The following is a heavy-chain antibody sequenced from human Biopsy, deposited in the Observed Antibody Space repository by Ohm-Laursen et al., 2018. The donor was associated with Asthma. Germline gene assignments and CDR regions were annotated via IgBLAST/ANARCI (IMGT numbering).Heavy chain of an antibody. J-gene: IGHJ4*02. D-gene: IGHD5-12*01. V-gene: IGHV3-30*18. Sequence: SLRLSCSASGFMFRSFGMHWVRQAPGKGLEWVAVISYGGNHKFHEDSVKGRFTISRDNSKNTLYLQMNSLRTEDTAVYYCAKRRGYSGHDNDYWGQGTLVIVSS. CDR1: GFMFRSFG. CDR2: ISYGGNHK. CDR3: AKRRGYSGHDNDY.